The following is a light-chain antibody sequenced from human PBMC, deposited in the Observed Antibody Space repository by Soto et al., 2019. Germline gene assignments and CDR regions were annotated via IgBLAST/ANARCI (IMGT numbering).Light chain of an antibody. CDR3: QQYASLPFT. CDR2: DAS. J-gene: IGKJ3*01. V-gene: IGKV1-33*01. Sequence: DVQMTQSPSSLSASVGDRVTITCQASQDIHNYLNWYQQKPGKAPKLLIYDASNLEPGVPSKFSGSGSGTDYRITISSLQPEDIATYFCQQYASLPFTFGPGTKVAI. CDR1: QDIHNY.